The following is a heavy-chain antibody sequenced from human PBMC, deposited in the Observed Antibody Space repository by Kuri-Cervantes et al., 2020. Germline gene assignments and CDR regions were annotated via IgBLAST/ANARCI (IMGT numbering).Heavy chain of an antibody. D-gene: IGHD1-1*01. V-gene: IGHV3-23*01. CDR1: GFSFSSYA. CDR2: ILNSGDNT. J-gene: IGHJ3*02. Sequence: GGSLRLSCAASGFSFSSYAMSWVRQAPGKGLEWVSGILNSGDNTYYADSVKGRFTISRDNSKNTLYLQMNSLRAEDTAVYYCARVPGGIDAFDIWGQGTMVTVSS. CDR3: ARVPGGIDAFDI.